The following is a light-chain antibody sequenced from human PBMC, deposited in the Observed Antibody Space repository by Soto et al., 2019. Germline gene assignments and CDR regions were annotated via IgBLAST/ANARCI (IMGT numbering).Light chain of an antibody. J-gene: IGKJ1*01. Sequence: IQLTQSPSSLSASVGDRVTITCRASQGSSSWLAWYQQKPGKAPKLLIYDASSLESGVPSRFSGSGSGTEFTLTISSLQPDDFATYYCQQYNSYWTFGQGTKVDIK. CDR1: QGSSSW. CDR2: DAS. CDR3: QQYNSYWT. V-gene: IGKV1-5*01.